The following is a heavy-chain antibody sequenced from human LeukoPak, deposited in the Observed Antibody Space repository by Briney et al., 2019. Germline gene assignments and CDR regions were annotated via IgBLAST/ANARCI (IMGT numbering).Heavy chain of an antibody. CDR3: ARDMSAGADTGSSFYY. J-gene: IGHJ4*02. D-gene: IGHD3-10*01. CDR1: GFTFSNYW. V-gene: IGHV3-7*03. Sequence: GGSLRLSCAASGFTFSNYWMTWVRQAPGKGLEWVASIKQDGSEKYYVDSVKGRFTISRDNAKSSLCLQVNSLRAEDTAVYFCARDMSAGADTGSSFYYWGQGALVTVSS. CDR2: IKQDGSEK.